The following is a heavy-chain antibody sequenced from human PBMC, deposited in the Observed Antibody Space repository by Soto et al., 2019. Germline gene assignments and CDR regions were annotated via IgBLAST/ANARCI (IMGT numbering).Heavy chain of an antibody. CDR2: IYYSGST. CDR1: GGSISSSSYY. CDR3: ARLAVAGQYYFDY. Sequence: QLQLQESGPGLVKPSETLSLTCTVSGGSISSSSYYWGWIRQPPGKGLEWIGSIYYSGSTYYNPSLKSPVXXSXDXXKNQFSLKLSSVTAADTAVYYCARLAVAGQYYFDYWGQGTLVTVSS. D-gene: IGHD6-19*01. J-gene: IGHJ4*02. V-gene: IGHV4-39*01.